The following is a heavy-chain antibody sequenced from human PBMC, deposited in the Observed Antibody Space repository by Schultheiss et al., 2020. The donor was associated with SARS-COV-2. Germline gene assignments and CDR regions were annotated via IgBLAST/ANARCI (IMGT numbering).Heavy chain of an antibody. CDR3: ASCSGGSCYPGGYYYYAMDV. V-gene: IGHV3-48*03. CDR1: EFTFSSYE. J-gene: IGHJ6*02. Sequence: GGSLRLSCEASEFTFSSYEMNWVRQAPGKGLEWVSYISRSGDSIYYADSVKGRFTISRDNAKNSLDLQMNSLRAEDTAVYYCASCSGGSCYPGGYYYYAMDVWGQGTTVTVSS. D-gene: IGHD2-15*01. CDR2: ISRSGDSI.